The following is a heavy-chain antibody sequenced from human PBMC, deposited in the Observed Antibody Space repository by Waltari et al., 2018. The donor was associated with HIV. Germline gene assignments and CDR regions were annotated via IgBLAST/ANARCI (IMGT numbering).Heavy chain of an antibody. D-gene: IGHD5-18*01. CDR2: IYSGGST. J-gene: IGHJ4*02. CDR1: GFTVSSNY. CDR3: ARDRGDSFFPY. Sequence: EVQLVQSGGGLIQPGGYLILSCAASGFTVSSNYMSWVRQAPGQGLEWVSVIYSGGSTFYADSVQGRFTISRDNAKNTLFLQLNSLRAEDTAVYYCARDRGDSFFPYWGQGTLVTVSS. V-gene: IGHV3-53*01.